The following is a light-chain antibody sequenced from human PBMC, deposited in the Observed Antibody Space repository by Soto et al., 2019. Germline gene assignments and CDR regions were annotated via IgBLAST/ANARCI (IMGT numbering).Light chain of an antibody. V-gene: IGKV3-15*01. CDR3: EQYESWPRT. Sequence: EIVMTQSPATLSVSPGVIATLFCRASQSVSSNLAWYQQKPGQAPRLLIHGASTRATGIPARFSRSGSRTEFTLAISRLQSDDILIYGCEQYESWPRTVGQGTKVEIK. J-gene: IGKJ1*01. CDR1: QSVSSN. CDR2: GAS.